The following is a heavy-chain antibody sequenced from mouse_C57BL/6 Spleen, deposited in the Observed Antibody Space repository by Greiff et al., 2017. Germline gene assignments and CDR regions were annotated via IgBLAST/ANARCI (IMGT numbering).Heavy chain of an antibody. CDR2: IHPNSGST. Sequence: QVQLKQPGAELVKPGASVKLSCKASGYTFTSYWMHWVKQRPGQGLEWIGMIHPNSGSTNYNEKFKSKATLTVDKSSSTAYMQLSSLTSEDSAVYYCARYDYYGSSPSYFDVWGTGTTVTVSS. J-gene: IGHJ1*03. CDR3: ARYDYYGSSPSYFDV. CDR1: GYTFTSYW. D-gene: IGHD1-1*01. V-gene: IGHV1-64*01.